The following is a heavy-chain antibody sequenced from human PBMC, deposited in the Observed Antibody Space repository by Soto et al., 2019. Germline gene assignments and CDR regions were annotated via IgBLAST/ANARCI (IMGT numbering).Heavy chain of an antibody. V-gene: IGHV1-69*06. CDR3: ARELGYCSSTSCYSFVYSYGMDV. CDR1: GGTFSSYA. CDR2: IIPIFGTA. J-gene: IGHJ6*02. D-gene: IGHD2-2*01. Sequence: GASVKVSCKASGGTFSSYAISWVRQAPGQGLEWMGGIIPIFGTANYAQKFQGRVTITADKSTSTAYMELSSLRSEDTAVYYCARELGYCSSTSCYSFVYSYGMDVWGQATTVTVYS.